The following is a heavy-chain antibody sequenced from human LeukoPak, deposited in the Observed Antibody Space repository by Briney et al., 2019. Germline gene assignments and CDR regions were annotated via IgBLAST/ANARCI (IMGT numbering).Heavy chain of an antibody. CDR1: GGFITSDAYY. V-gene: IGHV4-31*03. Sequence: SETLSLTCTVSGGFITSDAYYWSWIRQPPGKGLEWIGYIYYSGSTYYNPSLKSRVTISVDTSKNQFSLKLSSVTAADTAVYYCASSIPDCSGGSCPYYFDYWGQGTLVTVSS. CDR2: IYYSGST. J-gene: IGHJ4*02. D-gene: IGHD2-15*01. CDR3: ASSIPDCSGGSCPYYFDY.